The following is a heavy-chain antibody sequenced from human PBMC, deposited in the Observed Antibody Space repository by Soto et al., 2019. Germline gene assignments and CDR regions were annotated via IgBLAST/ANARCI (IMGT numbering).Heavy chain of an antibody. J-gene: IGHJ4*02. Sequence: QVQLVESGGGVVQPGRSLRLSCAASGFTFSSYGMHWVRQAPGKGLEWVAVISYDGSNKYYADSVKGRFTISRDNSKNTLYLHMNSLRAEDTAVYYCAKASGGSSPLFKRNSETEEDDYWGQGTLVTVSS. D-gene: IGHD6-13*01. V-gene: IGHV3-30*18. CDR3: AKASGGSSPLFKRNSETEEDDY. CDR2: ISYDGSNK. CDR1: GFTFSSYG.